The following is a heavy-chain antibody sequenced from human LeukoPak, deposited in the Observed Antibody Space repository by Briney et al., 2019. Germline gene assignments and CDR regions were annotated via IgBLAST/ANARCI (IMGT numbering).Heavy chain of an antibody. CDR1: GYTFTSYG. CDR2: ISAYNGNT. CDR3: ARWGGSSQHRYYYYYMDV. V-gene: IGHV1-18*01. Sequence: ASVKVSCKASGYTFTSYGISWVRQAPGQGLEWMGWISAYNGNTNYAQKLQGRVTMTTDTSTSTAYMELRSLRSDDTAVYYCARWGGSSQHRYYYYYMDVWGKGTTVTVSS. D-gene: IGHD1-26*01. J-gene: IGHJ6*03.